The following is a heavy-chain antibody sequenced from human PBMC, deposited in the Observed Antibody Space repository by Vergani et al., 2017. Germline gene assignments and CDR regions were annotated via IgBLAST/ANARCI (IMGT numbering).Heavy chain of an antibody. CDR3: ARGHIAAAGPYYYGMDV. Sequence: VQLLESGGGLVQPGGSLRLSCAASGFTFSSYAMSWIRQAPGKGLEWVSYISSSSSYTNYADSVKGRFTISRDNVKNSLYLQMNSLRAEDTAVYYCARGHIAAAGPYYYGMDVWGQGTTVTVSS. CDR2: ISSSSSYT. CDR1: GFTFSSYA. D-gene: IGHD6-13*01. J-gene: IGHJ6*02. V-gene: IGHV3-11*03.